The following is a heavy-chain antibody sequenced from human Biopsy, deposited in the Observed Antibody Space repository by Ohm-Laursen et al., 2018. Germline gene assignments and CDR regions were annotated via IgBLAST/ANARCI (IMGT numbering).Heavy chain of an antibody. Sequence: SLRLSCAASGFSFSDYHMRWIRQAPGRGLEWVSYISGGGTIYYGDSMKGRVTIFRDNAKNSLYPQMHSLRAEDTAVYYCARDTRWSPYSMDVWGQGTTVTVSS. V-gene: IGHV3-11*01. CDR1: GFSFSDYH. CDR2: ISGGGTI. D-gene: IGHD4-23*01. CDR3: ARDTRWSPYSMDV. J-gene: IGHJ6*02.